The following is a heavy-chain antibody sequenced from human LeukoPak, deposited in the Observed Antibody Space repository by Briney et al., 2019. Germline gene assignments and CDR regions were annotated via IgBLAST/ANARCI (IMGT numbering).Heavy chain of an antibody. CDR1: GFTFSSYG. CDR3: ARDRGGYSSGELDY. V-gene: IGHV3-33*01. Sequence: GGSLRLSCAASGFTFSSYGMHWVRQAPGKGLEWVAVIWYDGSNKYYADSVKGRFTISRDNSKITLYLQMNSLRAEDTAVYYCARDRGGYSSGELDYWGQGTLVTVSS. J-gene: IGHJ4*02. D-gene: IGHD6-19*01. CDR2: IWYDGSNK.